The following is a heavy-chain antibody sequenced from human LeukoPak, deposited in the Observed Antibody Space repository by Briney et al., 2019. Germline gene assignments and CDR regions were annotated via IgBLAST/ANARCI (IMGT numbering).Heavy chain of an antibody. D-gene: IGHD3-3*01. V-gene: IGHV3-21*01. CDR1: GFTFSSYS. Sequence: GGSLRLSCAASGFTFSSYSMNWVRQAPGKGLEWVSSISSSSSYIYYADSVKGRFTISRDNAKNSLYLQMNSLRAEDTAVYYCARCRGEDYYDFWSGYYPDYYYYMDVWGKGTTVTVSS. CDR3: ARCRGEDYYDFWSGYYPDYYYYMDV. J-gene: IGHJ6*03. CDR2: ISSSSSYI.